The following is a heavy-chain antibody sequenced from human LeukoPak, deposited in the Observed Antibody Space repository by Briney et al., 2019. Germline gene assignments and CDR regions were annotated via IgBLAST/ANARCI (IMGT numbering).Heavy chain of an antibody. D-gene: IGHD6-13*01. J-gene: IGHJ5*02. CDR2: ISSSSSYI. Sequence: GGSLRLPCAASGFTFSSYSMNWVRQAPGKGLEWVSSISSSSSYIYYADSVKGRFTISRDNAKNSLYLQMNSLRAEDTAVYYCARFGSSLYYSFDPWGQGTLVTVSS. V-gene: IGHV3-21*01. CDR1: GFTFSSYS. CDR3: ARFGSSLYYSFDP.